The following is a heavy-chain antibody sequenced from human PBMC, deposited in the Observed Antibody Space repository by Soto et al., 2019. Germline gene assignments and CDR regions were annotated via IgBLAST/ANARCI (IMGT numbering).Heavy chain of an antibody. CDR1: GFTFSSYG. CDR2: IWYDGSNK. J-gene: IGHJ4*02. CDR3: ARDGPTPYYYGSGTALDY. D-gene: IGHD3-10*01. V-gene: IGHV3-33*01. Sequence: GGSLRLSCAASGFTFSSYGMHWVRQAPGKGQEWVAVIWYDGSNKYYADSVKGRFTISRDNSKNTLYLQMNSLRAEDTAVYYCARDGPTPYYYGSGTALDYWGQGTLVTVSS.